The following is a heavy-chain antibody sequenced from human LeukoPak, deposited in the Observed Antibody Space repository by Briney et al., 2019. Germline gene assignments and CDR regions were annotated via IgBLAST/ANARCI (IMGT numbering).Heavy chain of an antibody. Sequence: ASVKVSCKASGYTFTSYGISWVRQAPGQGLEWMGWINPNSGGTNYAQKFQGRVTMTRDTSISTAYMELSRLRSDDTAVYYCAGGCSSSWYYFDYWGQGTLVTVSS. V-gene: IGHV1-2*02. CDR1: GYTFTSYG. CDR2: INPNSGGT. D-gene: IGHD6-13*01. CDR3: AGGCSSSWYYFDY. J-gene: IGHJ4*02.